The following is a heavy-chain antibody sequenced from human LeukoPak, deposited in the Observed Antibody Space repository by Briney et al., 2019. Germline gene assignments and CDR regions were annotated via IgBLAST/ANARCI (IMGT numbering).Heavy chain of an antibody. CDR1: GGTLSSYA. CDR2: IIPIFGTA. V-gene: IGHV1-69*13. J-gene: IGHJ4*02. CDR3: ARDCTNGVCYLGY. D-gene: IGHD2-8*01. Sequence: SVKVSCKASGGTLSSYAISWVRQAPGQGLEWMGGIIPIFGTANYAQKFRGRVTITADESTSTAYMELSSLRSEDTAVYYCARDCTNGVCYLGYWGQGTLVTVSS.